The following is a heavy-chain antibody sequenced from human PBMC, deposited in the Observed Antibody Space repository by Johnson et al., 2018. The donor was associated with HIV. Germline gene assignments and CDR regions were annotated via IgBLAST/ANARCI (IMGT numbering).Heavy chain of an antibody. CDR2: IWYDGSNK. J-gene: IGHJ3*02. Sequence: QVQLVESGGGVVQPGRSLRLSCAASGFTFSSYGMHWVRQAPGKGLEWVAVIWYDGSNKYYADSVKGRFTISRDNSKNTLYLQMNSLRAEDTAGYYCAKQGEAYAFDIWGQGTMVTVSS. V-gene: IGHV3-33*06. CDR3: AKQGEAYAFDI. CDR1: GFTFSSYG. D-gene: IGHD3-16*01.